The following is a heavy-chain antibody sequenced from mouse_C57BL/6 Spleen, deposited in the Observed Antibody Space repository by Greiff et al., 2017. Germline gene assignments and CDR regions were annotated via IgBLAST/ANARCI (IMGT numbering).Heavy chain of an antibody. CDR1: GYTFTSYW. Sequence: QVQLQQPGAELVKPGASVKLSCKASGYTFTSYWLHWVKQRPGQGLEWIGMIHPNSGSTNYNEKFKSKATITADTSYNTAYLQCSSLTSEYTSIYYCARLFSNYGFDYGGQGTTLPVSS. CDR2: IHPNSGST. CDR3: ARLFSNYGFDY. V-gene: IGHV1-64*01. J-gene: IGHJ2*01. D-gene: IGHD2-5*01.